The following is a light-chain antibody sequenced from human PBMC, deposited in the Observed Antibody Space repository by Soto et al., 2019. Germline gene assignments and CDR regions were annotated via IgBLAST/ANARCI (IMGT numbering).Light chain of an antibody. Sequence: QSVLIQPRSVSASLGQSVTISCTGSLSDVAVYEYVSWYQQQPDKAPKLMIYDVNKRASGVPDRFSGSKSGNAASLIISGLQVADEADYYCCIYAKKYIFGTGTKVTVL. CDR3: CIYAKKYI. CDR1: LSDVAVYEY. V-gene: IGLV2-11*01. J-gene: IGLJ1*01. CDR2: DVN.